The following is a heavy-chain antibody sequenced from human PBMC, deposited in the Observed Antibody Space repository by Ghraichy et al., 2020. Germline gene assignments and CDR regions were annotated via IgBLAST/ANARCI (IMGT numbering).Heavy chain of an antibody. Sequence: GGSLRLSCATSGSNLGVYTMNWLRWAPNKGLQWVSSISSDSSRIDYTDSVRGRFTISRDNAMNSVFLQMYSLTVEHTAMYYCVRADGSGSFYYWGQGTQGSVSS. CDR1: GSNLGVYT. CDR3: VRADGSGSFYY. J-gene: IGHJ4*01. D-gene: IGHD3-10*01. V-gene: IGHV3-21*01. CDR2: ISSDSSRI.